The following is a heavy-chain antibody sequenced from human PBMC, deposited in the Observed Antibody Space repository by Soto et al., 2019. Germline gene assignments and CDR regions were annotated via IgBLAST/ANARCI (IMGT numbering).Heavy chain of an antibody. D-gene: IGHD6-6*01. CDR1: GGSISSSSCY. CDR2: IYYSGST. V-gene: IGHV4-39*01. CDR3: ARHRARNWFDP. Sequence: SETLSLTCIVSGGSISSSSCYWGWIRQPPGKGLEWIGSIYYSGSTYYNPSLKSRVTISVDTSKNQFSLKLSSVTAADTAVFYCARHRARNWFDPWGQGTLVTVSS. J-gene: IGHJ5*02.